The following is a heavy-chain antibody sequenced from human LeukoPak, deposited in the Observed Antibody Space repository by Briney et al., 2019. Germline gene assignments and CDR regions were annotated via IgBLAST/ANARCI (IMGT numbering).Heavy chain of an antibody. V-gene: IGHV3-30*18. D-gene: IGHD6-19*01. Sequence: GGSLRLSCAASGFTFSTYGMHWVCQAPGKGLEWVAVTSYDGSKYYYADSVKGRFTISRDNSKNTLYLQLNNVRADDTAVYYCAKELAVADMFDYWGQGTLVTVSS. CDR3: AKELAVADMFDY. CDR2: TSYDGSKY. CDR1: GFTFSTYG. J-gene: IGHJ4*02.